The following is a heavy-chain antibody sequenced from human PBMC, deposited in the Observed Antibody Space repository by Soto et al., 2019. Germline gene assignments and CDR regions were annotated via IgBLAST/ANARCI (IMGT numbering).Heavy chain of an antibody. CDR1: GGSISSGGKY. Sequence: SETLSLTCTVSGGSISSGGKYWSWIRQHPGKGLEWIGYIYYSGSTYYNPSLKSRVTISVDTSKNQFSLRLSSVTAADTAVYYCANDGSSSWYNFDCWGQGTMVTVAS. V-gene: IGHV4-31*03. CDR3: ANDGSSSWYNFDC. CDR2: IYYSGST. J-gene: IGHJ4*02. D-gene: IGHD6-13*01.